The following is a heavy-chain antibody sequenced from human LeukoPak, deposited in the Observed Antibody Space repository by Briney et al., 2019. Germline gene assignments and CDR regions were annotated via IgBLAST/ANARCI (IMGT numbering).Heavy chain of an antibody. Sequence: SETLSLTCAVYGGSFSGYYWSWIRQPPGKRLEWIGEINHSGSTNYNPSLKSRVTISVDTSKNQFSLKLSSVTAADTAVYYCAGEQYYYDSSGYPLPLGYWGQGTLVTVSS. CDR2: INHSGST. V-gene: IGHV4-34*01. CDR3: AGEQYYYDSSGYPLPLGY. D-gene: IGHD3-22*01. J-gene: IGHJ4*02. CDR1: GGSFSGYY.